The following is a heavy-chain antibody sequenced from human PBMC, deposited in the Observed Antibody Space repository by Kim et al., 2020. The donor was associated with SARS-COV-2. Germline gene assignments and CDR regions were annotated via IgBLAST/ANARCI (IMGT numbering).Heavy chain of an antibody. D-gene: IGHD5-12*01. V-gene: IGHV1-46*01. Sequence: AKKFQGRVTMTRETSTSTVYMELRSLRSEDKAVYYCARDRATEYNWFDPWGQGTLVTVSS. J-gene: IGHJ5*02. CDR3: ARDRATEYNWFDP.